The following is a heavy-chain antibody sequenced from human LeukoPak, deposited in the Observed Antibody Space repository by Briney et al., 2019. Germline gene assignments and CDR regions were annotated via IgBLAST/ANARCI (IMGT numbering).Heavy chain of an antibody. Sequence: SETLSLTCTVSGGSISSNNYYWNWIRQPPGKGLEWIGYIYYSGSTNYNPSLKSRVTISVDTSKNQFSLKLSSVTAADTAMYYCARGGWYPESFQHWGQGALVTVSS. D-gene: IGHD6-19*01. CDR1: GGSISSNNYY. CDR2: IYYSGST. J-gene: IGHJ1*01. V-gene: IGHV4-61*01. CDR3: ARGGWYPESFQH.